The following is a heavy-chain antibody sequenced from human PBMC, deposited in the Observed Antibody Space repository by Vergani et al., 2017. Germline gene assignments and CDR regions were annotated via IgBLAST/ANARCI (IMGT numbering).Heavy chain of an antibody. D-gene: IGHD3-22*01. Sequence: QVQLVQSGAEVKKPGASVKVSCKASGYTFTGYYMHWVRQAPGQGLEWMGGIIPIFGTANYAQKFQGRVTITADESTSTAYMELSSLRSEDTAVYYCARGRQDYYDSSGYSHRWFDPWGQGTLVTVSS. CDR1: GYTFTGYY. CDR2: IIPIFGTA. J-gene: IGHJ5*02. V-gene: IGHV1-69*01. CDR3: ARGRQDYYDSSGYSHRWFDP.